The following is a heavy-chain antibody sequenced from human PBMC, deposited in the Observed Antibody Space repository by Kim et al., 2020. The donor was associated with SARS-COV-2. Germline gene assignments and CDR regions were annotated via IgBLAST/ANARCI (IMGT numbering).Heavy chain of an antibody. J-gene: IGHJ5*02. CDR1: GGTFSSYA. CDR2: IIPIFGTA. D-gene: IGHD1-20*01. CDR3: ARDAGYKRDERYNWFDP. V-gene: IGHV1-69*13. Sequence: SVKVSCKASGGTFSSYAISWVRQAPGQGLEWMGGIIPIFGTANYALKFQGRVTITADESTSTAYMELSSLRSEDTAVYYCARDAGYKRDERYNWFDPWGQGTLVTVSS.